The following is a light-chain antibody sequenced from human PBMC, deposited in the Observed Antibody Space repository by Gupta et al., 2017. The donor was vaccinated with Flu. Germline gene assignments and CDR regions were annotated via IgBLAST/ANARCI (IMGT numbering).Light chain of an antibody. CDR1: SGSGSTGYY. Sequence: TVSITCGWTSGSGSTGYYPTWYQQTPGQAPRMLIHSTTRRTAGVPDRFSASIRGNKAALTITGAQEDDEANYYCVLDMGSGISTFGGGTKLTVL. J-gene: IGLJ2*01. CDR2: STT. V-gene: IGLV8-61*01. CDR3: VLDMGSGIST.